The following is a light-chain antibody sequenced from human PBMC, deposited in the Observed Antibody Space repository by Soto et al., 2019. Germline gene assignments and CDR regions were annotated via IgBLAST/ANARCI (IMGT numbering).Light chain of an antibody. CDR3: QSYDSRLSGSV. J-gene: IGLJ2*01. Sequence: QSVLTQPPSVSGAPGQRVTISCTGSSSNIGAGYDVHWYQQLPGTAPKLLIYGNSNRPSGVPDRFSGSKSGTSASLAITGRQAEDVADYYCQSYDSRLSGSVFGGGTKLPVL. CDR1: SSNIGAGYD. CDR2: GNS. V-gene: IGLV1-40*01.